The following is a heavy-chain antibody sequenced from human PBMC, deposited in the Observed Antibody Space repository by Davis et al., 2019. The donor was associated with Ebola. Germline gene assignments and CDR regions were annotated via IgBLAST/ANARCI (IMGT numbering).Heavy chain of an antibody. CDR1: GYTFTSYA. J-gene: IGHJ6*02. Sequence: ASVKVSCKASGYTFTSYAMHWVRQAPGQRLEWMGWINAGNGNTKYSQKFQGRVTITRDTSASTAYMELSSLRSEDTAVYYCARVLNVVVAQGGGYYYGMDVWGQGTTVTVSS. V-gene: IGHV1-3*01. CDR2: INAGNGNT. CDR3: ARVLNVVVAQGGGYYYGMDV. D-gene: IGHD3-22*01.